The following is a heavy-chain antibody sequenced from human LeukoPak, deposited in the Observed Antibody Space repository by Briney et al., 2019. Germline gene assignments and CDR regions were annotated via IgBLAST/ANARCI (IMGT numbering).Heavy chain of an antibody. Sequence: PGGSLRLSCAASGSTFDDYGMSWVRQAPGKGLEWVSGINWNGGSTGYADSVKGRFTISRDNAKNSLYLQMNSLRAEDTALYYCAREDCTNGVCSHFDYWGQGTLVTVSS. J-gene: IGHJ4*02. V-gene: IGHV3-20*04. CDR1: GSTFDDYG. CDR3: AREDCTNGVCSHFDY. CDR2: INWNGGST. D-gene: IGHD2-8*01.